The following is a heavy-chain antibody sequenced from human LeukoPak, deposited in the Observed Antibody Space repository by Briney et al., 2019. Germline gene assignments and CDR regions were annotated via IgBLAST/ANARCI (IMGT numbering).Heavy chain of an antibody. Sequence: ASVKVSCKAFGHTFADYQMHWVRQAPGQGLELMGLIMPNSGGTKNAQKFQGRVTMTRDTSINTAYMELTSLRSDDTAVYYCATDHTAMFTGLDYWGQGTLVTVSS. CDR1: GHTFADYQ. J-gene: IGHJ4*02. V-gene: IGHV1-2*06. CDR3: ATDHTAMFTGLDY. D-gene: IGHD5-18*01. CDR2: IMPNSGGT.